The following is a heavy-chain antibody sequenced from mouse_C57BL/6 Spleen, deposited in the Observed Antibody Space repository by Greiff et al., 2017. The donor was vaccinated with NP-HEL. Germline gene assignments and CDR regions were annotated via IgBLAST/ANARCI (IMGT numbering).Heavy chain of an antibody. CDR3: ARQLRGGRPSYFDY. CDR1: GYSFTGYY. J-gene: IGHJ2*01. D-gene: IGHD3-2*02. CDR2: INPSTGGT. V-gene: IGHV1-42*01. Sequence: VQLQQSGPELVKPGASVKISCKASGYSFTGYYMNWVKQSPEKSLEWIGEINPSTGGTTYNQKFKAKATLTVDKSSSTAYMQLKSLTSEDSAVYYCARQLRGGRPSYFDYWGQGTTLTVSS.